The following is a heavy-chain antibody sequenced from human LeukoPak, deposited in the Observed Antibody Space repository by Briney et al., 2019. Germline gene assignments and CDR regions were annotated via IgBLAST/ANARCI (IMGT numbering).Heavy chain of an antibody. V-gene: IGHV3-48*01. CDR3: AIWMGNHGDFTGPYDY. Sequence: QPGGSLRLSCAGSGFTFSRYIMSWVRQAPGKGLEWISYISSSGSTKYYADSVKGRFTISRDNAKNSLYLQMNTLRAEDTAVYSCAIWMGNHGDFTGPYDYWGQGTLVTVSS. CDR2: ISSSGSTK. J-gene: IGHJ4*02. CDR1: GFTFSRYI. D-gene: IGHD2-21*02.